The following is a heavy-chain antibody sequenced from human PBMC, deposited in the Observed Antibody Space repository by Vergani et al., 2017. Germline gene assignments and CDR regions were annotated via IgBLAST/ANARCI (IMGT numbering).Heavy chain of an antibody. CDR2: IYHSGST. Sequence: QLQLQESGSGLVKPSETLCLTCAVSGYSISSGYYWGWIRQPPGKGLEWIGSIYHSGSTYYNPSLKSRVTISVDTSKNQFSLKLSSVTAADTAVYYCARLRDXWSGYYTGSDAFDIWGQGTMVTVSS. CDR1: GYSISSGYY. V-gene: IGHV4-38-2*01. J-gene: IGHJ3*02. D-gene: IGHD3-3*01. CDR3: ARLRDXWSGYYTGSDAFDI.